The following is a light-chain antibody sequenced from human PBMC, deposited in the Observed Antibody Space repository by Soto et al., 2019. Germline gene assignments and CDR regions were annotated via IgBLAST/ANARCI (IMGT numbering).Light chain of an antibody. CDR3: QSYDTTNRALVV. J-gene: IGLJ2*01. CDR2: GNN. CDR1: SGSIASSY. Sequence: NFMLTQPHSVSESPGKTVTISCTGSSGSIASSYVQWYQQRPGSAPTTVIFGNNQRPSGVPARFSGSIDISSNSASLIISGLKTEDEADYYCQSYDTTNRALVVFGGGTQLTVL. V-gene: IGLV6-57*02.